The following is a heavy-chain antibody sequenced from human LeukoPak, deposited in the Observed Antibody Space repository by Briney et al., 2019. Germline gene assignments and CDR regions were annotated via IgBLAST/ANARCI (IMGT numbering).Heavy chain of an antibody. V-gene: IGHV3-21*04. CDR3: AKGHYGSGSYPDY. CDR1: GFTFSSYW. D-gene: IGHD3-10*01. Sequence: GGSLRLSCAVSGFTFSSYWMNWVRQAPGKGLEWVSSISSSSSYIYYADSVKGRFTISRDNAKNSLYLQMNSLRTEDTALYYCAKGHYGSGSYPDYWGQGTLVTVSS. CDR2: ISSSSSYI. J-gene: IGHJ4*02.